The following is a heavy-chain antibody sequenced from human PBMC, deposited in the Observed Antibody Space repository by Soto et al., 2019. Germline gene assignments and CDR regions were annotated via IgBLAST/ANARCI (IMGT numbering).Heavy chain of an antibody. J-gene: IGHJ6*03. CDR1: GFTVSSNY. CDR2: IYSGGST. Sequence: EVQLVESGGGLVQPGGSLRLSCAASGFTVSSNYMSWVRQAPGKGLDWVSVIYSGGSTYYADSVKGRFTISRHNSKNTLYLQMNSLRAEDTAVYYCARDSTPGYYYMDVWGKGTTVTVSS. CDR3: ARDSTPGYYYMDV. V-gene: IGHV3-53*04.